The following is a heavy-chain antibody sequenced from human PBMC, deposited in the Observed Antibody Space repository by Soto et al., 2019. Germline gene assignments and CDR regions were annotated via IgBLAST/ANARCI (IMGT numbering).Heavy chain of an antibody. CDR3: SASLFYYGMDV. CDR1: GYTFTHYW. Sequence: PGESLKISCKGSGYTFTHYWIGWVRQMPGKGLEWMGIIYPGDSDTKYNPSFEGEVTISAVKSITTTSLQWPSLKASDTAFYCCSASLFYYGMDVWGQGTTVTVSS. J-gene: IGHJ6*02. V-gene: IGHV5-51*01. CDR2: IYPGDSDT.